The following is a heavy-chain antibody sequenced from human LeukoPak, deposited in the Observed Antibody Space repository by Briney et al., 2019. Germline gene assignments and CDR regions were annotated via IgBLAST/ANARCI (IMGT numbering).Heavy chain of an antibody. CDR3: ARAPATDDYFDY. CDR2: IYYSGST. CDR1: GDSISSSSYY. Sequence: PSETLSLTCSVSGDSISSSSYYWGWIRQPPGKGLEWIGSIYYSGSTHYNSSLKSRVTISVDTSKNQFSLKLTSVTAADTAVYYCARAPATDDYFDYWGQGTLVTVSS. J-gene: IGHJ4*02. V-gene: IGHV4-39*07. D-gene: IGHD2-15*01.